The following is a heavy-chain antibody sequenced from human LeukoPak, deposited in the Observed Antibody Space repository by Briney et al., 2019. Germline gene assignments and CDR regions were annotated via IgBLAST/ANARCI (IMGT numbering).Heavy chain of an antibody. CDR2: IFHTGST. D-gene: IGHD3-10*01. V-gene: IGHV4-38-2*02. CDR1: GDSISSGNY. CDR3: ARAGAWQIDP. Sequence: KASETLSLTCTVSGDSISSGNYWGWIRQPPGKGLEWIGSIFHTGSTYFNLSLKSRVTISVDTSKNQFSLRLTSVTAADTAVYYCARAGAWQIDPWGQGTLVTVSS. J-gene: IGHJ5*02.